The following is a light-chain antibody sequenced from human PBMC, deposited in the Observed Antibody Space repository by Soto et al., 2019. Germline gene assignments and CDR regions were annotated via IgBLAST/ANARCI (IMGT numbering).Light chain of an antibody. J-gene: IGLJ3*02. Sequence: PVLTQSPSASASLGASVKHTCTLRSGHSSYAIAWHKQQPEKGPRYLMKLNSDGSHSKGDGIPDRFSGSSSGAERYLTISSRQSDDEADYYCQTWGTGIRVFGGGTKLTVL. CDR3: QTWGTGIRV. V-gene: IGLV4-69*01. CDR1: SGHSSYA. CDR2: LNSDGSH.